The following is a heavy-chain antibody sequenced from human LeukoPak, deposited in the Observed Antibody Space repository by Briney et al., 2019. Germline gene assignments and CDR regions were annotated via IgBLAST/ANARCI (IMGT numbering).Heavy chain of an antibody. D-gene: IGHD6-13*01. J-gene: IGHJ5*02. CDR3: ARQATAAGQGDWFDP. Sequence: GASVKVSCKASGYGYYMHWVRQAPGQGLEWMGWINPNSGGTDYAQKFQDRVTMTWEKSINTAYMDLSRLTSDDTATYYCARQATAAGQGDWFDPWGQGTLVTVSS. CDR2: INPNSGGT. CDR1: GYGYY. V-gene: IGHV1-2*02.